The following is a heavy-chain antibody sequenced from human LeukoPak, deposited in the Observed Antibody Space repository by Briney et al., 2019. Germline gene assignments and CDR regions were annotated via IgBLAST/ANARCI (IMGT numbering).Heavy chain of an antibody. CDR3: ARMSGYSYGSGY. CDR2: INPNSGGT. Sequence: ASVKVSCKASGYTFTGYYMHWVRQAPGQGLEWMGWINPNSGGTNYAQKFQGRVTMTRDTSISTAYMELSRLRSDDTAVYYCARMSGYSYGSGYWGQGTLVTVSS. D-gene: IGHD5-18*01. V-gene: IGHV1-2*02. CDR1: GYTFTGYY. J-gene: IGHJ4*02.